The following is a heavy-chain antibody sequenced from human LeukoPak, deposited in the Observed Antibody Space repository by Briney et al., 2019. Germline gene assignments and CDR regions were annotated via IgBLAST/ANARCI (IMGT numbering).Heavy chain of an antibody. CDR3: ARLSLSGWLQSDY. V-gene: IGHV3-48*03. CDR2: ISSSGSTI. D-gene: IGHD5-24*01. J-gene: IGHJ4*02. Sequence: GGSLRLSCAASGFTFSSYEMNWVRQAPGKGLEWVSYISSSGSTIYYADSVKGRFTISRDNAKNSLYLQMNSLRAEDTAVYYCARLSLSGWLQSDYWGQGTLVTVSS. CDR1: GFTFSSYE.